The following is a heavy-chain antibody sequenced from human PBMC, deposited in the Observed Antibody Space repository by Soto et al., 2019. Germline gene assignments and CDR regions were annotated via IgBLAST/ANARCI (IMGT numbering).Heavy chain of an antibody. J-gene: IGHJ2*01. CDR3: ASRSQVLNWYFDL. CDR1: GFTVSTNY. CDR2: IYANGGT. V-gene: IGHV3-53*02. Sequence: EVQLVETGGGLIQPGGSLRLSCVASGFTVSTNYMIWVRQAPEKGLEWVSIIYANGGTNHADSVKGRFTISRDISKNTLFLQMNSLSAEDTAVYYCASRSQVLNWYFDLWGRGTLLTVSS.